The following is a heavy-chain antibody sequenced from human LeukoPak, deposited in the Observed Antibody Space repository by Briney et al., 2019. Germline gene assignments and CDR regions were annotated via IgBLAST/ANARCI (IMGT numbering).Heavy chain of an antibody. Sequence: SETLSLTCTVSGGSISSYYWSWIRQPPGKGLEWIGYIYYSGSTNYNPSLKSRVTISVDTSKNQFSLKLSSVTAADTAVYYCARESGGYCSSTSCYSAFDIWGQGTMVTVSS. CDR3: ARESGGYCSSTSCYSAFDI. CDR1: GGSISSYY. J-gene: IGHJ3*02. D-gene: IGHD2-2*01. V-gene: IGHV4-59*12. CDR2: IYYSGST.